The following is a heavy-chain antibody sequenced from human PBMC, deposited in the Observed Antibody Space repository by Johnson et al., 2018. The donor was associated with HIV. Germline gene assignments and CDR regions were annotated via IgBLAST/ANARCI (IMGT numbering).Heavy chain of an antibody. J-gene: IGHJ3*02. CDR2: ITWDGGST. D-gene: IGHD6-13*01. Sequence: VQLVESGGVVVQPGGSLRLSCAASGFTFDDYAMHWVRQAPGKGLEWVSLITWDGGSTYYADSVKGRFTISRDISKNSLYLQMNSLRAEDTALYYCAKDLPPNSSWYGAPDAFDIWGQGTMVTVSS. V-gene: IGHV3-43D*03. CDR3: AKDLPPNSSWYGAPDAFDI. CDR1: GFTFDDYA.